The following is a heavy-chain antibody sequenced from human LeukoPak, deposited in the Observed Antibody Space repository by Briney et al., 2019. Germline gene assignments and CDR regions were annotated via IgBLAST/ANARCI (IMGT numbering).Heavy chain of an antibody. CDR3: ARGNVLLWFGELRNDAFDI. CDR2: ISAYNGNT. D-gene: IGHD3-10*01. J-gene: IGHJ3*02. CDR1: GYTFTSYG. V-gene: IGHV1-18*01. Sequence: GASVKVSCKASGYTFTSYGISWVRQAPGQGLEWMGWISAYNGNTNYAQKLQGRVTMTTDTSTSTAYMELRSLRSDDTAVYYCARGNVLLWFGELRNDAFDIWGQGTMVTVSS.